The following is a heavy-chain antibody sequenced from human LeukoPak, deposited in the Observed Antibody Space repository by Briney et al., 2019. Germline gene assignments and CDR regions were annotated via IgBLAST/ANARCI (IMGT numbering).Heavy chain of an antibody. Sequence: PGGSLRLSCAASGFTFSSYAMNWVRQAPGKGLEWVANIKQDGSEKYYVDSVKGRFTISRDNAKNSLYLQMNSLRAEDTAVYYCARAGYYDSSGYYTLHYYYMDVWGKGTTVTVSS. CDR2: IKQDGSEK. J-gene: IGHJ6*03. CDR3: ARAGYYDSSGYYTLHYYYMDV. V-gene: IGHV3-7*01. D-gene: IGHD3-22*01. CDR1: GFTFSSYA.